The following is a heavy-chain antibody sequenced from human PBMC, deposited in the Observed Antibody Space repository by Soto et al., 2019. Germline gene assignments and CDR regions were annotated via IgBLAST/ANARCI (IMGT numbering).Heavy chain of an antibody. Sequence: EVHLLESGGGWVQPGGSLRLSCAASGFTFSNYGTTWVRQAPGRGLEWVSAITSTDGRTHYADSVKGRFSISRDNSKNTVYLQMNSLRAEDTAVYYCAKEFNGSRWGQGTLVTVSS. CDR2: ITSTDGRT. CDR3: AKEFNGSR. J-gene: IGHJ4*02. D-gene: IGHD1-26*01. V-gene: IGHV3-23*01. CDR1: GFTFSNYG.